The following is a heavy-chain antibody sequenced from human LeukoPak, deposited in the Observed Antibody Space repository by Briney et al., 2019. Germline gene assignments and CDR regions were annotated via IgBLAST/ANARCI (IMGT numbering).Heavy chain of an antibody. J-gene: IGHJ3*02. D-gene: IGHD4-17*01. CDR1: GGSISSYY. CDR3: ARDGTTVTYEEAFDI. V-gene: IGHV4-4*07. Sequence: SETLSLTCTVSGGSISSYYWSWIRQPAGKGLEWIGRIYTSGSTNYNPSLKSRVTMSVDTSKNQFSLKLSSVTAADTAVYYCARDGTTVTYEEAFDIWGQGTMVTVSS. CDR2: IYTSGST.